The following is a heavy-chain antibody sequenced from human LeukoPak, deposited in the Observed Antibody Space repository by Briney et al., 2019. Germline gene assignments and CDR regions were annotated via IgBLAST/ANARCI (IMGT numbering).Heavy chain of an antibody. D-gene: IGHD5-24*01. CDR2: IYTSGST. Sequence: PSQTLSLTCTVSGDSISSGSYYWSWIRQPAGKGLEWIGRIYTSGSTNYNPSLKGRVTISVDTSKNQFSLKLSSVTAADAAMYYCARGRVEMATIDFDYWGQGTLVTVSS. J-gene: IGHJ4*02. V-gene: IGHV4-61*02. CDR1: GDSISSGSYY. CDR3: ARGRVEMATIDFDY.